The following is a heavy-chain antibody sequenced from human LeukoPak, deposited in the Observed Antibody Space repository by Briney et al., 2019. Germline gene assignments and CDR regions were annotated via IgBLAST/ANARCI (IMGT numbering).Heavy chain of an antibody. Sequence: SETLSLTCTVSGGSISSYYWSWIRQPPGKGLEWIGYIYYSGSTNYNPSLKSRVTISVDTSKNQFSLKLSSVTAADTAVYYCARGPRGYSGYDSVPYYYYGMDVWGQGTTVTVSS. CDR1: GGSISSYY. V-gene: IGHV4-59*01. D-gene: IGHD5-12*01. CDR2: IYYSGST. J-gene: IGHJ6*02. CDR3: ARGPRGYSGYDSVPYYYYGMDV.